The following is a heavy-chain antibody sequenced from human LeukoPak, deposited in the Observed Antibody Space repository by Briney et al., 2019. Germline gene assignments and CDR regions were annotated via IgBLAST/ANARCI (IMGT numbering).Heavy chain of an antibody. V-gene: IGHV1-69*13. CDR1: GGTFSSYA. CDR2: IIPIFDRT. J-gene: IGHJ4*02. D-gene: IGHD5-18*01. CDR3: ARDRPHRGYNYGNFDY. Sequence: ASVKVSCKASGGTFSSYAISWVRQAPGQGLEWMGRIIPIFDRTNYAQKFQGRVTITADESTTTAYMELSSLRSEDTAVYYCARDRPHRGYNYGNFDYWGQGTLVTVSS.